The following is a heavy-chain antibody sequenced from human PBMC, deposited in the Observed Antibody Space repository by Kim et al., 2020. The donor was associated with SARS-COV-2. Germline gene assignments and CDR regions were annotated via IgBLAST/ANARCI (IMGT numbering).Heavy chain of an antibody. CDR3: ARDSAYYYDSSGYYLDY. D-gene: IGHD3-22*01. V-gene: IGHV1-18*01. CDR1: GYTFTSYG. J-gene: IGHJ4*02. CDR2: ISAYNGNT. Sequence: ASVKVSCKASGYTFTSYGISWVRQAPGQGLEWMGWISAYNGNTNYAQKLQGRVTMTTDTSTSTAYMELRSLRSDDTAVYYCARDSAYYYDSSGYYLDYWGQRAQVAVSS.